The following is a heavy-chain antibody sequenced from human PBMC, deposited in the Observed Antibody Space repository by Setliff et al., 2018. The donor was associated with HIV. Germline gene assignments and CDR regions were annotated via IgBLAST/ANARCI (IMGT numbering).Heavy chain of an antibody. CDR3: AREGGSSGYCGYFDY. Sequence: GGSLRLSCTASGFTFSDSVMHWVRQPPGKGLEWVAAISVDGSGKFYADSVKGRFTISRDNSRNTLYLQMNSLRDEDTAVYYFAREGGSSGYCGYFDYWGQGTLVTVSS. V-gene: IGHV3-30*01. J-gene: IGHJ4*02. D-gene: IGHD3-22*01. CDR1: GFTFSDSV. CDR2: ISVDGSGK.